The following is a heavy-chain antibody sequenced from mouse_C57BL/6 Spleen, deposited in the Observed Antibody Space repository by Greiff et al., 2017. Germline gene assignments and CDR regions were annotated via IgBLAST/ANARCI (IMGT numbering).Heavy chain of an antibody. CDR2: IYPRSGNT. CDR1: GYTFTSYG. D-gene: IGHD2-1*01. CDR3: ARYRNPYAMDY. J-gene: IGHJ4*01. Sequence: QVQLKQSGAELARPGASVKLSCKASGYTFTSYGISWVKQRTGQGLEWIGEIYPRSGNTYYNEKFKGKATLTADKSSSTAYMELRSLTSEDSAVYFCARYRNPYAMDYWGQGTSVTVSS. V-gene: IGHV1-81*01.